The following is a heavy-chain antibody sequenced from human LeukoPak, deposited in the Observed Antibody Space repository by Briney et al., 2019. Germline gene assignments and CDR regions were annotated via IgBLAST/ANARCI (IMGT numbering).Heavy chain of an antibody. D-gene: IGHD4-17*01. V-gene: IGHV3-48*04. CDR1: GFIFSTYS. Sequence: GGSLRLSCAASGFIFSTYSMNWVRQAPGKGLEWVSYISSSSSTIYYADSVKGRFTISRDNAKNSLYLQMNSLRAEDTAVYYCASPLYGDYTYYYYGMDVWGQGTTVTVSS. J-gene: IGHJ6*02. CDR2: ISSSSSTI. CDR3: ASPLYGDYTYYYYGMDV.